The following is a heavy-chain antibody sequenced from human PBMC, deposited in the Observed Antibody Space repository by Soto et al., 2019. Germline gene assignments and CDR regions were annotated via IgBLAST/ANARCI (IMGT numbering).Heavy chain of an antibody. Sequence: QITLKESGPTLVKPTQTLTLTCTLSGFSLSTSGVGVGWIRQPPGKALEWPALIYWDDDKRYSSSLKSRLTITKNTSKNLVVLTMNNMDPVDTATYYCAHRRSYCSGGSCYSGFDYWGQGTLVTVSS. J-gene: IGHJ4*02. V-gene: IGHV2-5*02. CDR3: AHRRSYCSGGSCYSGFDY. CDR1: GFSLSTSGVG. D-gene: IGHD2-15*01. CDR2: IYWDDDK.